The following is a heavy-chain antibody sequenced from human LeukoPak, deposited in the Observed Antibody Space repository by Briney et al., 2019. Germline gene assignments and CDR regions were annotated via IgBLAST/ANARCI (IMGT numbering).Heavy chain of an antibody. D-gene: IGHD3-22*01. V-gene: IGHV1-18*01. Sequence: ASVKVSCKASGYTFTSYGISWVRQAPGQGLEWMGGISAYNGNTNYAQKLQGRVTITTDTSTSSVYMELRSLRSDDTAVYYCAVNTGDSSGYPGDYWGQGTLVTVSS. CDR1: GYTFTSYG. J-gene: IGHJ4*02. CDR2: ISAYNGNT. CDR3: AVNTGDSSGYPGDY.